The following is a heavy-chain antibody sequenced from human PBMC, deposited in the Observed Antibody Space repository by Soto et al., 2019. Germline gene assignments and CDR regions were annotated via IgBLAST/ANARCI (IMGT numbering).Heavy chain of an antibody. Sequence: QVQLVQSGAEVKRPGASVKVSCKASGYTFTTYYMHWVRQAPGQGLEWLGIINTNGGSTTYAQKCQGRDTITRDTSTSTVYLELNRLRSEDTAVYYWARAGYCSGGTCFHVTCDYWGQGTLVTVSA. J-gene: IGHJ4*02. D-gene: IGHD2-15*01. V-gene: IGHV1-46*01. CDR3: ARAGYCSGGTCFHVTCDY. CDR2: INTNGGST. CDR1: GYTFTTYY.